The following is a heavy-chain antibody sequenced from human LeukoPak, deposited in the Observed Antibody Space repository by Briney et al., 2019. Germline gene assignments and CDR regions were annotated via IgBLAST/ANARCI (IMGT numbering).Heavy chain of an antibody. CDR2: INSDETSS. CDR3: ARGPLYYYYMDV. CDR1: GLTFCIYW. Sequence: GGSLTLSCEASGLTFCIYWMRWVRHVPGGGLVWVSQINSDETSSTYADSVKGRFTIPRDNAKNTLYLQMNSLRAGDTAVYYCARGPLYYYYMDVWGKGTTVTVSS. V-gene: IGHV3-74*01. J-gene: IGHJ6*03.